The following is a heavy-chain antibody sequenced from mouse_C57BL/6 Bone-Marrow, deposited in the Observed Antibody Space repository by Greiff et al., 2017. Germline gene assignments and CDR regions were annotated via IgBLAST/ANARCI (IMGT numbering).Heavy chain of an antibody. Sequence: VQLVESGGGLVQPKGSLKLSCAASGFSFNTYAMNWVRQAPGKGLEWVARIRSKSNNYATYYADSVKDRFTISRDDSESMLYLQMHNFKTADTASFYWAGILYLRDCAMVSWGQGTSSPVPS. CDR3: AGILYLRDCAMVS. V-gene: IGHV10-1*01. D-gene: IGHD5-1-1*01. CDR2: IRSKSNNYAT. J-gene: IGHJ4*01. CDR1: GFSFNTYA.